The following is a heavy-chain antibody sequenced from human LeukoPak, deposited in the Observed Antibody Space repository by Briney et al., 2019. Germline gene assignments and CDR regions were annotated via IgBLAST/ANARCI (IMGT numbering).Heavy chain of an antibody. V-gene: IGHV1-2*06. CDR3: AGEDNSSGYRPFDI. CDR2: INPNNGGT. CDR1: GYTFTSYD. Sequence: ASVKVSCKASGYTFTSYDINWVRQAPGQGLDWKGRINPNNGGTNYAQKFQGRVTMTRDMSMSTAYMELSRLRSDDTAVYYCAGEDNSSGYRPFDIWGQGTMVTVPS. J-gene: IGHJ3*02. D-gene: IGHD3-22*01.